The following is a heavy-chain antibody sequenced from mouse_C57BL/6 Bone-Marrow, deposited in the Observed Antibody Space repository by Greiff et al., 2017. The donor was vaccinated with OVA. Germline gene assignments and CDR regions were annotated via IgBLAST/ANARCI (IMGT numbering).Heavy chain of an antibody. J-gene: IGHJ4*01. Sequence: EVKVEESGGGLVQPGGSMKLSCVASGFTFSNYWMNWVRQSPEKGLEWVAQIRLKSDNYATHYAESVKGRFTISRDDSKSSVYLQMNNLRAEDTGIYYFTAGYYDYDDPFYAMDYWGQGTSVTVSS. V-gene: IGHV6-3*01. D-gene: IGHD2-4*01. CDR1: GFTFSNYW. CDR3: TAGYYDYDDPFYAMDY. CDR2: IRLKSDNYAT.